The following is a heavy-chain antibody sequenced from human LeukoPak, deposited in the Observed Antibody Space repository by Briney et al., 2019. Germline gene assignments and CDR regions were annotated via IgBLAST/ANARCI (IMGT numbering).Heavy chain of an antibody. Sequence: GSSVKVSCKASGGTFGSYAISWVRQAPGQGLEWMGGIIPFFGTANYAQKFQGRVTIIADESTSTAYMELSSLRSEDTAVYYCAAQGYSVGSGSYWDFDYWGQGTLVTVSS. V-gene: IGHV1-69*01. J-gene: IGHJ4*02. CDR2: IIPFFGTA. CDR1: GGTFGSYA. D-gene: IGHD3-10*01. CDR3: AAQGYSVGSGSYWDFDY.